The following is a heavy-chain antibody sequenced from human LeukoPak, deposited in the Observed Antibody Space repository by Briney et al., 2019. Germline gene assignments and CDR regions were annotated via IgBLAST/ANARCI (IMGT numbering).Heavy chain of an antibody. CDR2: ISYDGSNK. D-gene: IGHD4-17*01. CDR1: GFTFSSYA. J-gene: IGHJ6*02. V-gene: IGHV3-30-3*01. Sequence: GGSLRLSCAASGFTFSSYAMHWVRQAPGKGLEWVAVISYDGSNKYYADSVKGRFTISRDNSKNTLYLQMNSLRAEDTAVYYCARGWLDYGDYLDYYGMDVWGQGTTVTVSS. CDR3: ARGWLDYGDYLDYYGMDV.